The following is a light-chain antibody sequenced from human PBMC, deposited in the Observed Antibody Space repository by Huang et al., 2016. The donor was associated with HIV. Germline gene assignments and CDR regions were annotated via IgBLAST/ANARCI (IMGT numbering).Light chain of an antibody. J-gene: IGKJ3*01. CDR3: QHYGSSLLT. CDR2: DTS. Sequence: EIVLTQSPGTLSLSPGERATLSCRASQSVSSNHLVWYQQRPGQAPRLLIYDTSTRATGIPDRFSGSVSGTDFTLTISRLEPEDLAVYYCQHYGSSLLTFGPGTKVHIK. V-gene: IGKV3-20*01. CDR1: QSVSSNH.